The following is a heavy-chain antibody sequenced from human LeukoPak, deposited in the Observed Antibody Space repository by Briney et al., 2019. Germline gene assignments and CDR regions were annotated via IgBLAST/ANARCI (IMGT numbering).Heavy chain of an antibody. CDR3: ARVLGRGYCSSTSCRQFDP. Sequence: PGGSLRLSCAASGFTVSSNYMSWVRQAPGKGLEWVSGISGSGGSTYYADSVKGRFTISRDNSGKTLYLQMNTLRAEDTAVYYCARVLGRGYCSSTSCRQFDPWGQGTLVTVSS. CDR1: GFTVSSNY. V-gene: IGHV3-23*01. D-gene: IGHD2-2*01. CDR2: ISGSGGST. J-gene: IGHJ5*02.